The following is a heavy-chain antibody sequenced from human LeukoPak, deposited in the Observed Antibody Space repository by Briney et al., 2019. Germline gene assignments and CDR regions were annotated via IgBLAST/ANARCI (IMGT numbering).Heavy chain of an antibody. J-gene: IGHJ4*02. D-gene: IGHD1-1*01. V-gene: IGHV3-49*04. CDR3: TRSRTTYNFDY. CDR1: GFTFGDYA. CDR2: IRSKAYGGTT. Sequence: GGSLRLSCTASGFTFGDYAMSWVRQAPGKGLEWVGFIRSKAYGGTTEYAASVKGRFTISRDDSKSIAYLQMSSLKTEDTAVYYCTRSRTTYNFDYWGQGTLVTVSS.